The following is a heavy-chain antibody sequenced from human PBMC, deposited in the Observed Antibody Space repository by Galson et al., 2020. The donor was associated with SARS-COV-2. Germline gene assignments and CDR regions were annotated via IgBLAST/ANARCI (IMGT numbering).Heavy chain of an antibody. V-gene: IGHV3-23*01. J-gene: IGHJ4*02. Sequence: GGSLRLSCAGSGFTLSRYAMSWVRQVPGKGLEWVSSVTAGGSITYHADTVKGRFTISRDNSKNTLYLQMNSLRVEDTALYYCAKDQGNDYGDQLDYWGQGTLVSVSS. CDR1: GFTLSRYA. CDR2: VTAGGSIT. D-gene: IGHD4-17*01. CDR3: AKDQGNDYGDQLDY.